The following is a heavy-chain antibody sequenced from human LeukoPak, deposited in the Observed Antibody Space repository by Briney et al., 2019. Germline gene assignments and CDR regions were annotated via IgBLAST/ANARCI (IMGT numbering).Heavy chain of an antibody. D-gene: IGHD3-10*01. V-gene: IGHV4-39*01. J-gene: IGHJ3*02. CDR1: GGSISSSSYY. CDR3: ARLRLPWFGESQGAFDI. Sequence: PSETLSLTCTVTGGSISSSSYYWGWIRQPPGKGLEWIGSIYYSGSTYYNPSLKSRVTISVDTPKNQFSLKLSSVTAADTAVYYCARLRLPWFGESQGAFDIWGQGTMVTVSS. CDR2: IYYSGST.